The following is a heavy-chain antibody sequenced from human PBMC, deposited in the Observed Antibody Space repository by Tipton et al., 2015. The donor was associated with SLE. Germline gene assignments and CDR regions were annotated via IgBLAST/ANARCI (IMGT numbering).Heavy chain of an antibody. CDR2: IYFNGNT. CDR1: GGSISSGAHF. V-gene: IGHV4-31*03. CDR3: ARLGVGATNAEYFQH. J-gene: IGHJ1*01. D-gene: IGHD1-26*01. Sequence: TLSLTCTVSGGSISSGAHFWSWIRQRPGKGLEWIGYIYFNGNTYYNPSLKSRVTVSADTSKNQFSLKMSSVTAADTAVYYCARLGVGATNAEYFQHWGQGTLVTVSS.